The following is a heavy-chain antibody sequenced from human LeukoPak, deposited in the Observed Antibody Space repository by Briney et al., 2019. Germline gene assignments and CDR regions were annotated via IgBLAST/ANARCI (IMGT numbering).Heavy chain of an antibody. D-gene: IGHD3-10*01. CDR1: GGSITSGGYY. V-gene: IGHV4-31*03. CDR3: ARDRVRGTITYAGFDP. J-gene: IGHJ5*02. CDR2: IYYSGST. Sequence: SETLSLTSTVSGGSITSGGYYWSWIRQLPGKGLEWIGYIYYSGSTYYNPSLKTRVTISIDTSKNQFSLKLSSVTAADTAVYYCARDRVRGTITYAGFDPWGQGTLVTVSS.